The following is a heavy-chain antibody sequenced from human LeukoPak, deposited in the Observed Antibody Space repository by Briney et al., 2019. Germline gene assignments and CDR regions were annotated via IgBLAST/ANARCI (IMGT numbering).Heavy chain of an antibody. CDR1: GFTFSSYW. CDR3: ARSPYTSGWYGVGY. J-gene: IGHJ4*02. Sequence: GGSLRLSCAASGFTFSSYWMSWVRQAPGKGLEWVANIKQDGSEKYYVDSVKGRFTISRDNAKNSLYLQLNSLRAEDPAVYYCARSPYTSGWYGVGYWGQGTLVTVSS. V-gene: IGHV3-7*01. D-gene: IGHD6-19*01. CDR2: IKQDGSEK.